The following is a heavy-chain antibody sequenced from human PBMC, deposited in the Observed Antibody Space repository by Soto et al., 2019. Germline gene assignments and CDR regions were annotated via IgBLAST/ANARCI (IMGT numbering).Heavy chain of an antibody. V-gene: IGHV1-58*02. CDR3: ATQQLPLYYYSMDV. CDR1: GFTFTSSA. Sequence: QMQLVQSGPEVKKPGTSVKVSCKASGFTFTSSAMQWVRQARGQRLEWIGWIVVGSGNTNYAQKFQERVTITRDMSTSTAYMELISRRSEDTAVYYCATQQLPLYYYSMDVWGQGTTVTVSS. J-gene: IGHJ6*02. D-gene: IGHD6-13*01. CDR2: IVVGSGNT.